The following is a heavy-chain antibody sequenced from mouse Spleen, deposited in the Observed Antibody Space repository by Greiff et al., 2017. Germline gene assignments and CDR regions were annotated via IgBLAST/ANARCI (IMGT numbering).Heavy chain of an antibody. J-gene: IGHJ3*01. V-gene: IGHV1-50*01. CDR1: GYTFTNYW. CDR2: IDPSASYT. D-gene: IGHD6-1*01. Sequence: VQLQQPGAELVKPGASVKLSCKASGYTFTNYWMQWVKQRPGQGLEWIGEIDPSASYTNYNEKFKGKATLTVDTSSSTAYMQLSSLTSEASAVYYCSAAGAYWGQGTLVTVSA. CDR3: SAAGAY.